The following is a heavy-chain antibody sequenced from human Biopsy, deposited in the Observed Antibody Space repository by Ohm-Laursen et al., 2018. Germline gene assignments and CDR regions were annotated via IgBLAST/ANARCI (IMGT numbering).Heavy chain of an antibody. Sequence: GTLSLTCTVSGGSISSNYYYWGWIRQAPGKGLEFISYISSSSSTISYADSVKGRFTISRNNAKKSLYLQLNSLRAEDTAVYYCATAIDRRFDYWGQGTLVTVSS. CDR3: ATAIDRRFDY. CDR2: ISSSSSTI. D-gene: IGHD3-22*01. CDR1: GGSISSNYYY. V-gene: IGHV3-11*01. J-gene: IGHJ4*02.